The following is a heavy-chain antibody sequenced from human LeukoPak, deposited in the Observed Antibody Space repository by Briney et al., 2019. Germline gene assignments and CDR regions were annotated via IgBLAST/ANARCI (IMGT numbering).Heavy chain of an antibody. J-gene: IGHJ4*02. Sequence: GGSLRLSCAASGFTFSSYAMNWVRQAPGKGLEWVSVISGSGGSTDYADSVKGRFTISRDNSKNTLYLQMNSLRAEDTAVYYCVKDRSGGYRVFDHWNQGTQVTVSS. D-gene: IGHD6-19*01. CDR3: VKDRSGGYRVFDH. CDR2: ISGSGGST. V-gene: IGHV3-23*01. CDR1: GFTFSSYA.